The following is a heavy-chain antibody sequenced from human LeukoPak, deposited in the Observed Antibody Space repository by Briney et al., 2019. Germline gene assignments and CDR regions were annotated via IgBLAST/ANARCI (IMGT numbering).Heavy chain of an antibody. CDR1: GGSISSGSYY. J-gene: IGHJ4*02. CDR2: IYTSGST. Sequence: SETLSLTCTVSGGSISSGSYYWSWIRQPAGQGLEWIGRIYTSGSTNYNPSLKSRVTISVDTSKNQFSLKLSSVTAADTAVYYCARGSHRDWFDYWGQGTLVTVSS. CDR3: ARGSHRDWFDY. D-gene: IGHD3-9*01. V-gene: IGHV4-61*02.